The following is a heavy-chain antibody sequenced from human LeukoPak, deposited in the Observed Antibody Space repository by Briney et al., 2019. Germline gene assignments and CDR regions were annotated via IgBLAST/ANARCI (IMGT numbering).Heavy chain of an antibody. D-gene: IGHD3-10*01. Sequence: SETLSLTCTVSGGSISSYYWSWIRQLPGKGLEWIGYIYYSGSTNYNPSLKSRVTISVDTSKNQFSLKLSSVTAADTAVYYCARARITMVRGVISPYYFDYWGQGTLVTVSS. CDR2: IYYSGST. CDR1: GGSISSYY. V-gene: IGHV4-59*01. CDR3: ARARITMVRGVISPYYFDY. J-gene: IGHJ4*02.